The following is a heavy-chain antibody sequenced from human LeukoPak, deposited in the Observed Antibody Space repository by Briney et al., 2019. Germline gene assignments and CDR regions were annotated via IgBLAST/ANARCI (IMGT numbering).Heavy chain of an antibody. J-gene: IGHJ6*02. CDR3: AREFWSGYPHYYGMDV. D-gene: IGHD3-3*01. Sequence: SVNVSCKASGGTFSSYAISWVRQAPGQGLEWMGGIIPIFGTANYAQKFQGRVTITADESTSTAYMELSSLRSEDTAVYYCAREFWSGYPHYYGMDVWGQGTTVTVSS. CDR1: GGTFSSYA. V-gene: IGHV1-69*13. CDR2: IIPIFGTA.